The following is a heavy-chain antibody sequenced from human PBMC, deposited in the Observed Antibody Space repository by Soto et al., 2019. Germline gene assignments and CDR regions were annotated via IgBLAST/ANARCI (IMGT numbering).Heavy chain of an antibody. Sequence: GGSLRLSCAASGFTFSSYAMSWVRQAPGKGLEWVSAISGSGGSTYYADSVKGRFTISRDNSKNTLYLQMNSLRAEDTAVYYCAKEGSDSSGYYQAGVDYWGQGTLVTVSS. CDR2: ISGSGGST. CDR3: AKEGSDSSGYYQAGVDY. V-gene: IGHV3-23*01. CDR1: GFTFSSYA. J-gene: IGHJ4*02. D-gene: IGHD3-22*01.